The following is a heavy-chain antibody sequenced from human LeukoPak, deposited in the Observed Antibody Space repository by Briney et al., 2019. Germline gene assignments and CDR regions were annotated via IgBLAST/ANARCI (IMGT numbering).Heavy chain of an antibody. D-gene: IGHD4-23*01. CDR2: ISANNGNR. CDR3: ARQGYGGHSQGAADY. J-gene: IGHJ4*02. V-gene: IGHV1-18*01. Sequence: ASVKVSCEASGYTFTNYGISWVRQAPGRGLEWMGWISANNGNRNYAQKLQDRVSMTTDTSTSTAYMELRSLRSDDTAVYYCARQGYGGHSQGAADYWGQGTLVTVSS. CDR1: GYTFTNYG.